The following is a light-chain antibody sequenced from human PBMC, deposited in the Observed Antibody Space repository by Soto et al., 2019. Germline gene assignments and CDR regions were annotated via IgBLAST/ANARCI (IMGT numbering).Light chain of an antibody. CDR1: SSNIGSKT. CDR2: GDN. CDR3: SSWDDSLNGVV. Sequence: QSVLTQPPSASGTPGQTVTVSCSGSSSNIGSKTVNWYQQLPGTAPILLIYGDNQRPSGVPDRFSGSKSGTSASLAISGLQSDDEADYYCSSWDDSLNGVVFGGGTKVTVL. J-gene: IGLJ2*01. V-gene: IGLV1-44*01.